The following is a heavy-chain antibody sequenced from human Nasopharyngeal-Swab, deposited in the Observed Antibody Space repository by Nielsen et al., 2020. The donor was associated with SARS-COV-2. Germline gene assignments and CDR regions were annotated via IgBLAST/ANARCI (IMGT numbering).Heavy chain of an antibody. J-gene: IGHJ6*02. CDR1: GYTFTSYY. D-gene: IGHD6-13*01. CDR2: INPSGGST. V-gene: IGHV1-46*01. Sequence: ASVKVSCKASGYTFTSYYMHWVRQTPGQGLEGMGIINPSGGSTSYAQKFQGRVTMTRGTSTSTVYMELSSLRSEDTAVYYCARDGIAAAGPQLYYYYYGMDVWGQGTTVTVSS. CDR3: ARDGIAAAGPQLYYYYYGMDV.